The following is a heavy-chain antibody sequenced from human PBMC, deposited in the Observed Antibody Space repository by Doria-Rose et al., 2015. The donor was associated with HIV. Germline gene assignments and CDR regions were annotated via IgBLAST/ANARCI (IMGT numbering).Heavy chain of an antibody. D-gene: IGHD3-10*01. V-gene: IGHV4-30-4*01. CDR2: ISSSGTT. J-gene: IGHJ4*02. Sequence: QVQLQESGPGLVRPSQTLSLTCTVSGDSISSGDSFWCWIRQPSGKGPEWIGYISSSGTTYYYPSLRGRLTISLDASKNQFSLNLNSVTAADTAVYYCARARNYGFPHFFDFWGQGTLVTVSS. CDR3: ARARNYGFPHFFDF. CDR1: GDSISSGDSF.